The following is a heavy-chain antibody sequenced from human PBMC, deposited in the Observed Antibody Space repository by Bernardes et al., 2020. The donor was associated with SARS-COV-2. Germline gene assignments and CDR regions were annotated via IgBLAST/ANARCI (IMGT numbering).Heavy chain of an antibody. V-gene: IGHV5-51*01. J-gene: IGHJ4*02. CDR2: IYPGDSET. Sequence: GGSLNLSCKASGLTFSEAWIGWVRQVPGKGLEWMGIIYPGDSETDYSPSFQGRVTISADKSTTTAYLQWRSLKASDTAMYFCAAAVRGLYFDYWGQGTLVTVSS. CDR3: AAAVRGLYFDY. CDR1: GLTFSEAW.